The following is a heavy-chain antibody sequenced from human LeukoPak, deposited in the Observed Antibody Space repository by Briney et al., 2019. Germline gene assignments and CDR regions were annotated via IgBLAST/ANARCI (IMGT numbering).Heavy chain of an antibody. CDR3: ARAPNPYYYYMDV. Sequence: SETLSLTCTVSGGSISSSSYYWGWIRQPPGKGLEWIGSIYYSGSTYYNPSLKSRVTISVDTSKNQFSLKLSSVTAADTAVYYCARAPNPYYYYMDVWGKGTTVTVSS. CDR1: GGSISSSSYY. J-gene: IGHJ6*03. CDR2: IYYSGST. V-gene: IGHV4-39*07.